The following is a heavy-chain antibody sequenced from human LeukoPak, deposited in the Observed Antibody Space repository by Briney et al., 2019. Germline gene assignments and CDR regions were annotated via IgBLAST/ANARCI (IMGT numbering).Heavy chain of an antibody. D-gene: IGHD6-19*01. V-gene: IGHV4-34*01. Sequence: SETLSLTCAVYGGSFSGYYWSWIRQPPGKGLEWIGEINHSGSTNYNPSLKSRVTISVDTSKNQFSLKLSSVTAADTAVYYCARHGWSFDYWGQGTLVTVSS. CDR1: GGSFSGYY. CDR2: INHSGST. CDR3: ARHGWSFDY. J-gene: IGHJ4*02.